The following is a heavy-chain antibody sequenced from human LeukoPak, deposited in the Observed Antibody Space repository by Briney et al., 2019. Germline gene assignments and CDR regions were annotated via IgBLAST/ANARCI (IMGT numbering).Heavy chain of an antibody. J-gene: IGHJ6*03. V-gene: IGHV3-66*01. Sequence: PGGSLRLSCAASGFTVSSSYMSWVRQAPGKGLEWVSVIYSGGNTYYTGSVKGRFTISRDNSKNTLYLQMNSLRAEDTAVYYCARGVKTLSYDILTGYYRHYYMDVWGKGTTVTISS. D-gene: IGHD3-9*01. CDR2: IYSGGNT. CDR1: GFTVSSSY. CDR3: ARGVKTLSYDILTGYYRHYYMDV.